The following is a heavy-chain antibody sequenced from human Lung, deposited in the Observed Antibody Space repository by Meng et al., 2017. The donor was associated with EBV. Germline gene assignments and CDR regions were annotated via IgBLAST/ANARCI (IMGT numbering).Heavy chain of an antibody. V-gene: IGHV3-15*01. D-gene: IGHD3-9*01. J-gene: IGHJ4*02. CDR3: TTDGTTPIYDTPYRD. CDR2: IKRKIDDETT. CDR1: GFTFSNAW. Sequence: AASGFTFSNAWMSWVRQAPGKGLEWVGRIKRKIDDETTDYAAPVKGRFIISRDDSKNTLYLQMNSLKTEDTAVYYCTTDGTTPIYDTPYRDWGQGTRVTVSS.